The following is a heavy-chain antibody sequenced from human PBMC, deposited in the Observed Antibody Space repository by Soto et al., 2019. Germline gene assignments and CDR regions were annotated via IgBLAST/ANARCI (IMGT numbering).Heavy chain of an antibody. V-gene: IGHV3-30-3*01. CDR2: ISYDGSNK. D-gene: IGHD6-6*01. CDR3: AITEGLYSSSSDPNDY. Sequence: PGGSLRLSCAASGFTFSSYAMHWVRQAPGKGLEWVAVISYDGSNKYYADSVKGRFTISRDNSKNTLYLQMNSRRAEDTAVYYCAITEGLYSSSSDPNDYWGQGTLVTVSS. CDR1: GFTFSSYA. J-gene: IGHJ4*02.